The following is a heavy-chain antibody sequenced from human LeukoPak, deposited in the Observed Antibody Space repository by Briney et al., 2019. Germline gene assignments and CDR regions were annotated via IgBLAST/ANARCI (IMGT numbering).Heavy chain of an antibody. CDR2: IYTSGST. CDR1: GGSISSYY. V-gene: IGHV4-4*09. Sequence: SETLSLTCTVSGGSISSYYWSWIRQPPGKGLEWIGYIYTSGSTNYNPSLKSRVTISVDTSKNQFSLKLSSVTAADTAVYYCARQGDGYNFFDPWGQGTLVAVSS. CDR3: ARQGDGYNFFDP. J-gene: IGHJ5*02. D-gene: IGHD5-24*01.